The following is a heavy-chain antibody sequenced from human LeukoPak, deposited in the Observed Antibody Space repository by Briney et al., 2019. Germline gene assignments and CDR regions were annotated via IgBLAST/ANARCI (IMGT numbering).Heavy chain of an antibody. CDR1: GFIFHDYG. Sequence: GGSLRLSCATSGFIFHDYGMHWVRQAPGKGLEWVGVIWYDGSNKYYADSVKGRFTISRDNSKNTLDLQMNSLRVEDTGVYYCAKVDYKSGWYGFFDSWGQGTLVIVSS. CDR3: AKVDYKSGWYGFFDS. CDR2: IWYDGSNK. J-gene: IGHJ4*02. D-gene: IGHD6-19*01. V-gene: IGHV3-33*06.